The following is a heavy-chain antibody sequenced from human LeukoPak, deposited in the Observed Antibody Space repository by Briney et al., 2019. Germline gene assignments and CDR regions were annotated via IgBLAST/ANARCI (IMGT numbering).Heavy chain of an antibody. D-gene: IGHD3-16*01. J-gene: IGHJ4*02. V-gene: IGHV3-23*01. CDR1: GFTFSNYW. CDR2: ISGSGGSA. Sequence: PGGSLRLSCAASGFTFSNYWVHWVRQAPGKGLEWVSAISGSGGSAYYADSVKGRFTISRDNSKNTLYLQMNSLRAEDTAVYYCAKDGHYALWGQGTLVTVSS. CDR3: AKDGHYAL.